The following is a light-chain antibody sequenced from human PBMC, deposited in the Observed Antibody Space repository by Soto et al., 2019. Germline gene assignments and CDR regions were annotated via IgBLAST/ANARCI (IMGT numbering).Light chain of an antibody. CDR3: LQDHSYPRT. CDR1: QGIGND. J-gene: IGKJ1*01. V-gene: IGKV1-6*01. Sequence: AIQMTQSPSSLSASVGDRVTITCRSSQGIGNDLGWYQQKPGKAPILLIYAAARLQSEVPSRFSGSGSGTDFTLTISSLRPEDFATYYCLQDHSYPRTFGQGTTVDVK. CDR2: AAA.